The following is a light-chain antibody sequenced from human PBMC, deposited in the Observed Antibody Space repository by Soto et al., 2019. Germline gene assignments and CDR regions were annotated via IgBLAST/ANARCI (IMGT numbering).Light chain of an antibody. CDR1: QSAGSY. J-gene: IGKJ4*02. CDR2: DTS. V-gene: IGKV3-11*01. Sequence: EIVLTQSPATLSLSPGEGATLSCRASQSAGSYLAWYQQKPGQAPRLLIYDTSIRATGIPARFSGSGSGSDFSCSIGRRGPGVFAVYYCQQRSASLTFGGGTKVEIK. CDR3: QQRSASLT.